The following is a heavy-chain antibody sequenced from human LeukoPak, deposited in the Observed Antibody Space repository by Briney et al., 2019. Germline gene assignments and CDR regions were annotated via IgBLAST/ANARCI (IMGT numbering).Heavy chain of an antibody. J-gene: IGHJ5*02. Sequence: TGGSLRLSCAASGFTFSSYGMHWVRQAPGKGLEWVAFIRYDGSNKYYADSVKGRFTISRDNSKNTLYLQMNSLRAEDTAVYYCAKDYYYGSGSYYIGENWFDPWGQGTLVTVSS. D-gene: IGHD3-10*01. V-gene: IGHV3-30*02. CDR3: AKDYYYGSGSYYIGENWFDP. CDR1: GFTFSSYG. CDR2: IRYDGSNK.